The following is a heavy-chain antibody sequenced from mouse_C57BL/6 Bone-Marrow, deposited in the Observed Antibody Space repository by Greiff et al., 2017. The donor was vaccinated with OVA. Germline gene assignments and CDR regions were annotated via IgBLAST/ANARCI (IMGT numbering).Heavy chain of an antibody. CDR1: GYTFTSYW. Sequence: QVQLQQPGAELVRPGTSVTLSCKASGYTFTSYWMHWVKQRPGQGLEWIGVIDPSDSYTNYNQKFKGKATLTVDTSSSTAYMQLSSLTSEDSAVYYCARRGGYWGQGTTLTVSS. CDR3: ARRGGY. V-gene: IGHV1-59*01. J-gene: IGHJ2*01. CDR2: IDPSDSYT.